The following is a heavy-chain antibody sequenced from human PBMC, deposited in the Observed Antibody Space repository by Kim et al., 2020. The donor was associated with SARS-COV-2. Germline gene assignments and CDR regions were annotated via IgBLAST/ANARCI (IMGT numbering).Heavy chain of an antibody. Sequence: ASVKVSCKASGYTFTSYAMNWVRQAPGQGLEWMGWINTNTGNPTYAQGFTGRFVFSLDTSVSTAYLQISSLTAEDTAVYYCARDVDYCGGDCYSPEGSDYWGQGTLVTVSS. CDR3: ARDVDYCGGDCYSPEGSDY. J-gene: IGHJ4*02. D-gene: IGHD2-21*02. CDR2: INTNTGNP. CDR1: GYTFTSYA. V-gene: IGHV7-4-1*02.